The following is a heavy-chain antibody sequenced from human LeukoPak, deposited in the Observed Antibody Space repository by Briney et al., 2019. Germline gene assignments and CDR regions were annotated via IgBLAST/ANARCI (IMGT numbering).Heavy chain of an antibody. CDR1: GGSVNRSSFY. V-gene: IGHV4-39*07. J-gene: IGHJ4*02. CDR2: ISYSGST. Sequence: PSENLSLTCTVSGGSVNRSSFYWGWIRQPPGKGLEWIGSISYSGSTFHNPSLKSRVTISVDTSKNQFSLKLTSVTAADTAVYYCARDNRLETPGVWGQGTLVTVSS. D-gene: IGHD2/OR15-2a*01. CDR3: ARDNRLETPGV.